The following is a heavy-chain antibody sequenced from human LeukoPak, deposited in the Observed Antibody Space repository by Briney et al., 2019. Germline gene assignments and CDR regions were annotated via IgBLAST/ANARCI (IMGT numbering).Heavy chain of an antibody. CDR2: ISGGSGTT. CDR3: ARGSSYSSSYYFDF. J-gene: IGHJ4*02. D-gene: IGHD6-6*01. V-gene: IGHV3-23*01. CDR1: GFTFDSYA. Sequence: GGSLRLSCAASGFTFDSYAMNWVRQAPGKGLEWVSSISGGSGTTYYADSVKGRFTISRDNSKNTLYLQMNSLRAEDTAIYSCARGSSYSSSYYFDFWGQGTLVTVSS.